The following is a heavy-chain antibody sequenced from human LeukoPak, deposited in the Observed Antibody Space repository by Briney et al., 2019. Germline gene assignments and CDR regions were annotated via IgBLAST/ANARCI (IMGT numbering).Heavy chain of an antibody. CDR3: AKAKSIAVAGTPIVY. CDR2: ITGSVGST. J-gene: IGHJ4*02. CDR1: GFTFSSYA. D-gene: IGHD6-19*01. V-gene: IGHV3-23*01. Sequence: GGSLRLSCAASGFTFSSYAMSWVRQTPGKGLEWVSGITGSVGSTYYADSVKGRFTISRDNSKNTLYLQMNGLRAEDTALYYCAKAKSIAVAGTPIVYWGQGTLVTVSS.